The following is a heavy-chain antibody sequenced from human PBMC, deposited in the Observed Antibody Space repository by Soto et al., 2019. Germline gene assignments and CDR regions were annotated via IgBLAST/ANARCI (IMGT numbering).Heavy chain of an antibody. Sequence: QVHLVESGGGVVRPGTSLRLSCAASGINFSDYGIHWVRQAPGKGLEWVAVIWYDGSQKYYADSVRGRFTISRDNSKNTVYLQLNSLRLEDTAVYYCEGRDDPFHVWDQGTIVTVSS. V-gene: IGHV3-33*01. CDR2: IWYDGSQK. J-gene: IGHJ3*01. CDR1: GINFSDYG. CDR3: EGRDDPFHV.